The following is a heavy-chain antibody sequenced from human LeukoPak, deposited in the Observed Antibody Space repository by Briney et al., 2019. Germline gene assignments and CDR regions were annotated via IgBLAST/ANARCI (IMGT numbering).Heavy chain of an antibody. Sequence: GGSLRLSCAASGFTFSSYSMNWVRQAPGKGLEWVSSISSSSSYIYYADSVKGRFTISRDNAKNSLYLQMNSLRAEDTAVYYCARGALGDYCFYYWGQGALVSASS. CDR2: ISSSSSYI. CDR3: ARGALGDYCFYY. V-gene: IGHV3-21*01. D-gene: IGHD3-10*01. J-gene: IGHJ4*02. CDR1: GFTFSSYS.